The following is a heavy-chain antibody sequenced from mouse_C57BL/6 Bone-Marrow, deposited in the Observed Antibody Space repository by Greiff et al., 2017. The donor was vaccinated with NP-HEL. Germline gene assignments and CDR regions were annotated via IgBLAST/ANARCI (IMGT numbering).Heavy chain of an antibody. D-gene: IGHD2-4*01. V-gene: IGHV1-59*01. CDR1: GYTFTSYW. CDR3: ARGGGKKSYYDYDLYDFDY. CDR2: IDPSDSYT. Sequence: QVQLQQPGAELVRPGTSVKLSCKASGYTFTSYWMHWVKQRPGQGLEWIGVIDPSDSYTNYNQKFKGKATLTVATSSSTAYMQLSSLTSEDSAVYYCARGGGKKSYYDYDLYDFDYWGQGTTLTVSS. J-gene: IGHJ2*01.